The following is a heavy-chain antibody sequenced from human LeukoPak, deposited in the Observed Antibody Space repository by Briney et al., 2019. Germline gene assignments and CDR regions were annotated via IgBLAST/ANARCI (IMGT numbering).Heavy chain of an antibody. V-gene: IGHV1-46*01. CDR3: ARQAGMQWGYLFDY. Sequence: ASAKVSCKASGYTFTSYGISWVRQAPGQGLEWMGIINPSGGSTSYAQKFQGRVTMTRDTSTSTVYMELSSLRSEDTAVYYCARQAGMQWGYLFDYWGQGTLVTVSS. CDR1: GYTFTSYG. CDR2: INPSGGST. J-gene: IGHJ4*02. D-gene: IGHD6-19*01.